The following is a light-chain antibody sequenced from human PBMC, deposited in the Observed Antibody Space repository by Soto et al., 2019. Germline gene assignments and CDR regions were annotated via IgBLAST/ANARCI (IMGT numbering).Light chain of an antibody. V-gene: IGKV3-15*01. CDR2: GTS. Sequence: EIVMTQSPATLSVSPGERATLSCRASQSVSSTLAWYQQIPGQAPRLLLYGTSTRATGIPARFSGSGSGTDFPLTISSLQSEDFAFYYCQQYYQWPLTFGGGTKVEVK. CDR1: QSVSST. CDR3: QQYYQWPLT. J-gene: IGKJ4*01.